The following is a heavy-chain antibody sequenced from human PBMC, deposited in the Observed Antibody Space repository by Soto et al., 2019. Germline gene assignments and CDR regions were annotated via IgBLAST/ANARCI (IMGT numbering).Heavy chain of an antibody. CDR2: ISGSAGVT. J-gene: IGHJ4*02. Sequence: EVQLLESGGGLVQPGGSLRLSCTASGFTFSSNAMSWVRQAPGKGLEWVSSISGSAGVTYYADSVKGRFTISRDNSKNALYLQMNSLRAEDTAVYYCATTLYSNYVPPEGYWGQGTLVTVSS. D-gene: IGHD4-4*01. V-gene: IGHV3-23*01. CDR3: ATTLYSNYVPPEGY. CDR1: GFTFSSNA.